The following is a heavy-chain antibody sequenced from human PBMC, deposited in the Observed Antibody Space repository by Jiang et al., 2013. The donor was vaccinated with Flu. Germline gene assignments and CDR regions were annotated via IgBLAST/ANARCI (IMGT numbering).Heavy chain of an antibody. D-gene: IGHD6-19*01. J-gene: IGHJ4*02. Sequence: SRVTISVDTSKNQFSLKLSSVTAADTAVYYCARDRYGQWLVGLDYWGQGTLVTVSS. CDR3: ARDRYGQWLVGLDY. V-gene: IGHV4-34*01.